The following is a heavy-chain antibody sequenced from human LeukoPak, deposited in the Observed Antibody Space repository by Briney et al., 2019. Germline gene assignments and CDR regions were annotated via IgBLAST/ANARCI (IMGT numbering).Heavy chain of an antibody. D-gene: IGHD3-10*01. V-gene: IGHV1-18*01. CDR2: ISAYNGNT. CDR3: ARERGVYGFDV. Sequence: RASVKVSCKASGYTFTSYGISWVRQAPGQGLEWMGWISAYNGNTNHAQKFQDRVTMTTDTSTKTAYMELRSLRSDDTAVYYCARERGVYGFDVWGQGTMVTVSS. J-gene: IGHJ3*01. CDR1: GYTFTSYG.